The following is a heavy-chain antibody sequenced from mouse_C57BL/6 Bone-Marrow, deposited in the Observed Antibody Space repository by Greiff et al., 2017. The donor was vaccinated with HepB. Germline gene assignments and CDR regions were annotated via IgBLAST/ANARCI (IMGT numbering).Heavy chain of an antibody. V-gene: IGHV10-3*01. J-gene: IGHJ4*01. CDR2: IRSKSSNYAT. D-gene: IGHD1-2*01. CDR1: GFTFNTYA. CDR3: VRTRPPNAMDD. Sequence: EVQVVESGGGLVQPKGSLKLSCAASGFTFNTYAMHWVRQAPGKGLEWVARIRSKSSNYATYYADSVKDRFTISRDNSQSMLYLQMNNLKTEDTALYYCVRTRPPNAMDDWGKGTSVTVSS.